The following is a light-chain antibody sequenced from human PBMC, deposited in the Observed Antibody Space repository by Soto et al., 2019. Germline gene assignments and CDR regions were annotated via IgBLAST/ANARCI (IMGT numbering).Light chain of an antibody. CDR1: QSVSSY. V-gene: IGKV3-11*01. CDR2: DAP. J-gene: IGKJ5*01. CDR3: QQRSNWIT. Sequence: EIVLTQSPATLSLSPGERATLSCRASQSVSSYLAWYQQKPGQAPRLLIYDAPNRATGIPARFSGSGSGTDFTLTISSLEPEDFAVYYCQQRSNWITFGQGTDWRL.